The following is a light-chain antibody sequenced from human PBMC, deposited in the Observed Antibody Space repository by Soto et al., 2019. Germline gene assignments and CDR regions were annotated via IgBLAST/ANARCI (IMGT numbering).Light chain of an antibody. Sequence: EIVLTQSPATLSLSPGERATVSCRASQTVSSYLLWYQQKRGQAPRLLIYDASNRATGIPARFSGSGSGTDFTLTISSLEPEDFAVYYCQHRMNWPLTFGQGTRLEIK. CDR2: DAS. V-gene: IGKV3-11*01. CDR1: QTVSSY. CDR3: QHRMNWPLT. J-gene: IGKJ5*01.